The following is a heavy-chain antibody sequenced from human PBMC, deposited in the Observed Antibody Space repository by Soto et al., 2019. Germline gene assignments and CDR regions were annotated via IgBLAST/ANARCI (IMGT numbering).Heavy chain of an antibody. J-gene: IGHJ5*02. Sequence: QVQLVQSGAEVKKPGASVKVSCKASGYTFTSYGISWVRQAPGQGLEWMGWISAYNGNTNYAQKHQGRVTMTTDTSTSTAYMEQRSLRSDDTAVYYCARGSPTLRFFITFDPWGQGTLVTVSS. CDR2: ISAYNGNT. V-gene: IGHV1-18*01. D-gene: IGHD3-10*01. CDR1: GYTFTSYG. CDR3: ARGSPTLRFFITFDP.